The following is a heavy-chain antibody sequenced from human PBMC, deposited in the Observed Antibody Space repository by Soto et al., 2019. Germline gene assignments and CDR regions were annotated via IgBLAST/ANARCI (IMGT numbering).Heavy chain of an antibody. D-gene: IGHD6-13*01. Sequence: SETLSLTCTVSGGSVSSGSYYWSWIRQPPGKELEWIGYIYYSGSTNYNPSLKSRVTISVDTSKIQFSLKLSSLTAADTAVYYCARTHSSPHPRYYYGMDVWGQGTTVTVSS. V-gene: IGHV4-61*01. CDR3: ARTHSSPHPRYYYGMDV. J-gene: IGHJ6*02. CDR2: IYYSGST. CDR1: GGSVSSGSYY.